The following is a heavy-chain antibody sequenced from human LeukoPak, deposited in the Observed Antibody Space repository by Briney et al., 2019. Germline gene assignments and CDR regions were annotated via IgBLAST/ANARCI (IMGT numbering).Heavy chain of an antibody. Sequence: GGSLRLSCAASGFTFSSYSMNWVRQAPGKGLEWVSYISSSSSTIYYADSVKGRFTISRDDAKNSLYLQMNSLRAEDTAVYYCAKDLEYSYLYYYYMDVWGKGTTVTVSS. CDR3: AKDLEYSYLYYYYMDV. J-gene: IGHJ6*03. V-gene: IGHV3-48*01. CDR2: ISSSSSTI. CDR1: GFTFSSYS. D-gene: IGHD5-18*01.